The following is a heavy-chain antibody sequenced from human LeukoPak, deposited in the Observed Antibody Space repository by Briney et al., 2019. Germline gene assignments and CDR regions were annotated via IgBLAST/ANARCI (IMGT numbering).Heavy chain of an antibody. CDR1: GDSFSNNSAA. CDR2: TYYRSKLYN. Sequence: SQTLSLTCALSGDSFSNNSAAWNWIRQSPSRGLEWLGRTYYRSKLYNDYAVSVKSRITINPDTSKNQFSLQLNSVTPEDTAVYYCASGKAFDIWGQGTMVTVSS. D-gene: IGHD4-23*01. J-gene: IGHJ3*02. V-gene: IGHV6-1*01. CDR3: ASGKAFDI.